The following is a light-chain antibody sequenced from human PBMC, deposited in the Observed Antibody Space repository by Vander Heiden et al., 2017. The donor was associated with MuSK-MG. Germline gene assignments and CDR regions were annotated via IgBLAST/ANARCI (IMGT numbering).Light chain of an antibody. V-gene: IGKV4-1*01. CDR1: QSVLYSSNNKNY. CDR3: QQDDSTPHT. Sequence: DIVMTQSPDSLAVSLGERATINCKSSQSVLYSSNNKNYLAWYQQKPGQPPKLLIYWASTRESGVPDRFSGSGSGTDFTLTIISLQAEDVAVYYCQQDDSTPHTFGHGTKVDIK. J-gene: IGKJ3*01. CDR2: WAS.